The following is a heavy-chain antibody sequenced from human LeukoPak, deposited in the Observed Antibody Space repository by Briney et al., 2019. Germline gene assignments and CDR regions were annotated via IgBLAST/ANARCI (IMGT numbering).Heavy chain of an antibody. D-gene: IGHD3-22*01. CDR1: GGSISTDNYY. Sequence: PSETLSLTCTVSGGSISTDNYYWGWIRQPPGKGLEWIGSISYSGSTSYNPSLKSRVTISVDTSKNQFSLKLSSVTVADTAVYSCERHQRPNYYDRSGPPDYWGQGTLVTVSS. J-gene: IGHJ4*02. V-gene: IGHV4-39*01. CDR2: ISYSGST. CDR3: ERHQRPNYYDRSGPPDY.